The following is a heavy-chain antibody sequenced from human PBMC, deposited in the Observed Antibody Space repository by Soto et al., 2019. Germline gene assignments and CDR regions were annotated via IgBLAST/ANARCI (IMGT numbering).Heavy chain of an antibody. J-gene: IGHJ5*02. CDR1: GFTVSSNY. D-gene: IGHD4-17*01. CDR2: IYSDGST. Sequence: PGGSLRLSCAASGFTVSSNYMSWVRQAPGKGLEWVSVIYSDGSTSYADSVKGRFTISRDNSQNTLYIQMNSLRDEDTAMYYCAREPHGDYVRGFDPWGQGTLVTVSS. CDR3: AREPHGDYVRGFDP. V-gene: IGHV3-66*01.